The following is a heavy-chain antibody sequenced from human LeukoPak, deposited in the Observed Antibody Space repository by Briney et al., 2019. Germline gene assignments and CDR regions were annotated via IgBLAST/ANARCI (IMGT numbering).Heavy chain of an antibody. CDR3: AREEMTTVSTIDF. CDR1: GFTFSDYY. D-gene: IGHD4-17*01. CDR2: ITTSGKTI. J-gene: IGHJ4*02. V-gene: IGHV3-11*01. Sequence: GGSLRLSCAASGFTFSDYYMSWVRQTPGQGLEWVSSITTSGKTIYYAHSVQGRFTISRDNAKYSLELQMNSLRAEDTAVYYCAREEMTTVSTIDFWGQGTLVIVSS.